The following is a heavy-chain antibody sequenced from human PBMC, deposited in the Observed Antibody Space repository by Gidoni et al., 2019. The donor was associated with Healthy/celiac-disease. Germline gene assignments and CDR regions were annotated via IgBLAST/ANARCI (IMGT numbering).Heavy chain of an antibody. J-gene: IGHJ3*02. CDR1: GGSISSYY. D-gene: IGHD3-3*01. CDR3: ARLSPIFGVVTLIDI. Sequence: QVQLQESGPGLVKPSETLSLTCTVSGGSISSYYWSWIRQPPGKGLEWIGYIYYSGSTNYNPSLKSRVTISVDTSKNQFSLKLSSVTAADTAVYYCARLSPIFGVVTLIDIWGQGTMVTVSS. CDR2: IYYSGST. V-gene: IGHV4-59*08.